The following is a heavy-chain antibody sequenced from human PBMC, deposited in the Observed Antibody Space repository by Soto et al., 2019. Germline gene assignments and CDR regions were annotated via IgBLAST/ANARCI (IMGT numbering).Heavy chain of an antibody. D-gene: IGHD3-10*01. CDR3: ARGVGSGTYYNQYNWFDP. CDR2: INTYNGNT. V-gene: IGHV1-18*01. CDR1: GYTFSNYG. Sequence: APVKGSCKASGYTFSNYGISWVRQAPGQRLEWMGWINTYNGNTNHAQKLQGRVTMTTDTSTSTAYMELRSLRSDDTAVYYCARGVGSGTYYNQYNWFDPWGQGTLVTVSS. J-gene: IGHJ5*02.